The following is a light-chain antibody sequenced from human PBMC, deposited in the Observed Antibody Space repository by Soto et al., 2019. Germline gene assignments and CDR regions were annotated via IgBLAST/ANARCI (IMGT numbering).Light chain of an antibody. CDR1: QTISSF. Sequence: DIQMTQSPSSLSASIGDRVTITCRASQTISSFLNWYQQKPGKAPQLLISAASSLQRGVPSRFGGSGSGTDFTLTISSLQPEDFATYYCQQSYTNTLTFGGGTKVEIK. V-gene: IGKV1-39*01. CDR2: AAS. CDR3: QQSYTNTLT. J-gene: IGKJ4*01.